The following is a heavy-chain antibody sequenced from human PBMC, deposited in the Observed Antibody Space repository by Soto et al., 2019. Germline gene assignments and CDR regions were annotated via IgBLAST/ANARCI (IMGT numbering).Heavy chain of an antibody. CDR3: ARYNWGAMGAFDI. V-gene: IGHV4-34*01. D-gene: IGHD1-1*01. CDR2: INHSGST. J-gene: IGHJ3*02. Sequence: PSETLSLTCAVYGGSFSGYYWTWIRQPPGTGLEWIGEINHSGSTNYNPSLKSRVTISVDTSKNQFSLKLTSVTAADTAVYYCARYNWGAMGAFDIWGQGTMVT. CDR1: GGSFSGYY.